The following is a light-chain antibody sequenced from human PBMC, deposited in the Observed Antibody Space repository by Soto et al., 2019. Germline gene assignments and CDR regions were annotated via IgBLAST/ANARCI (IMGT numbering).Light chain of an antibody. CDR2: WAS. V-gene: IGKV4-1*01. CDR1: QSVLYSSNNKNY. Sequence: DIVIALSPDSLAMSLGERATINCKSSQSVLYSSNNKNYLAWYQQKPGQPPKLLIYWASTRESGVPDRFSGSGSGTDFTLTISSLQAEDVAVYYCQQWCTFGGGTKVDIK. J-gene: IGKJ4*01. CDR3: QQWCT.